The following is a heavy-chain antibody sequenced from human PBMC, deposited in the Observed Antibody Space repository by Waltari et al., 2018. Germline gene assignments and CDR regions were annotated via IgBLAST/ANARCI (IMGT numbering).Heavy chain of an antibody. CDR2: IYHSGST. Sequence: QVQLQESGPGLVKPSETLSLTCTVSGYSISSGYYWGWIRQPPGKGLEWIGSIYHSGSTYYNPSLKSRVTISVDTSKNQFSLKLSSVTAADTAVYYCARALGVGATPRRYYFDYWGQGTLVTVSS. J-gene: IGHJ4*02. CDR3: ARALGVGATPRRYYFDY. V-gene: IGHV4-38-2*02. CDR1: GYSISSGYY. D-gene: IGHD1-26*01.